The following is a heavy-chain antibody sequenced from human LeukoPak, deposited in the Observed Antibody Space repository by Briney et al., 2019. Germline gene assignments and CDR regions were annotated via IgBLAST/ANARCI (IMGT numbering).Heavy chain of an antibody. V-gene: IGHV1-18*01. D-gene: IGHD2-2*01. CDR2: ISAYNGNT. J-gene: IGHJ4*02. Sequence: VASVKVSCKASGYTFTSYGISWVRQAPGQGLEWMGWISAYNGNTNYAQKLQGRVTMTTDTSTSTAYMELRSLRSDNTAVYYCARDRRLFVVVPAADYYFDYWGQGTLVTVSS. CDR1: GYTFTSYG. CDR3: ARDRRLFVVVPAADYYFDY.